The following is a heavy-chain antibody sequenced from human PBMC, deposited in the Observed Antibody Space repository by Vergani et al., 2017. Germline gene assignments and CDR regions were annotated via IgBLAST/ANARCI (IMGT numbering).Heavy chain of an antibody. CDR3: AMASVGRGDAGRWFDP. D-gene: IGHD7-27*01. CDR1: GYTFTSYA. Sequence: QVQLVQSGAEVKKPGASVKVSCKASGYTFTSYAMHWVRQAPGQRLEWMGWINAGNGNTKYSQKFQGRVTLTRDTSASTAYMELSSLRSEDTAVYYCAMASVGRGDAGRWFDPWGQGTLVTVSS. CDR2: INAGNGNT. J-gene: IGHJ5*02. V-gene: IGHV1-3*01.